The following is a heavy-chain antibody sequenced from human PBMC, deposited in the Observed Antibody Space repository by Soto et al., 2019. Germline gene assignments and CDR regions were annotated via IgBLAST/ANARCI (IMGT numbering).Heavy chain of an antibody. J-gene: IGHJ4*02. CDR2: INAGNGNT. D-gene: IGHD6-19*01. CDR1: GYTFTSYA. V-gene: IGHV1-3*01. Sequence: ASVKVSFKASGYTFTSYAMHWVRQAPGQRLEWMGWINAGNGNTKYSQKFQGRVTITRDTSASTAYMELSSLRSEDTAVYYCARDQVRYSSGWYPYWGQGTLVTVSS. CDR3: ARDQVRYSSGWYPY.